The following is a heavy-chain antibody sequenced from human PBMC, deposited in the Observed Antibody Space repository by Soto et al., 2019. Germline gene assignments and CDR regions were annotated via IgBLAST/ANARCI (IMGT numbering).Heavy chain of an antibody. D-gene: IGHD3-10*01. CDR1: GFTFSSYG. CDR2: ISYDGSNK. Sequence: GGSLRLSCAASGFTFSSYGMHWVRQAPGKGLEWVAVISYDGSNKYYADSVKGRFTISRDNSKNTLYLQMNSLRAEDTAVYYCXKGVFGYGSRKFGHCVYWGQGTLVTVSS. CDR3: XKGVFGYGSRKFGHCVY. J-gene: IGHJ4*02. V-gene: IGHV3-30*18.